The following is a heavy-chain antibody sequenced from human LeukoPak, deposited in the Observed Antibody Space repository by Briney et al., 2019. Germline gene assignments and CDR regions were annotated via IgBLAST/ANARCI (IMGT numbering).Heavy chain of an antibody. J-gene: IGHJ4*02. D-gene: IGHD3-9*01. V-gene: IGHV3-30*14. CDR3: ALGLVTDY. CDR2: ISYDGSNK. Sequence: GGSLRLSCAASGFTFSDYAMHWVRQAPGKGLEWVAVISYDGSNKYYADSVKGRFTISRDNSKDTLYLQMNSLRVEDTAVYYCALGLVTDYWGQGTLVTVSS. CDR1: GFTFSDYA.